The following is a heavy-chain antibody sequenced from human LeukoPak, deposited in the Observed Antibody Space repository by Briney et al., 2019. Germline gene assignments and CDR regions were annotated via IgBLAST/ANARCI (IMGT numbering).Heavy chain of an antibody. CDR1: GGPISRYY. CDR2: IYTSGST. CDR3: ARDLYGSGSYYIYYYYYYGMDV. J-gene: IGHJ6*02. D-gene: IGHD3-10*01. V-gene: IGHV4-4*07. Sequence: PSETLSLTCTVSGGPISRYYWSWLRQPAGKGLEWIGRIYTSGSTNYNPSLKSRVTMSVDTSKNQFSLKLSSVTAADTAVYYCARDLYGSGSYYIYYYYYYGMDVWGQGTTVTVSS.